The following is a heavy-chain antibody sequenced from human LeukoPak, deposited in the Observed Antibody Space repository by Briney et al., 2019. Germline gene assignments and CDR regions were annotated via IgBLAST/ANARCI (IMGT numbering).Heavy chain of an antibody. CDR1: GGSISSGTYY. Sequence: SETLSLTCTVSGGSISSGTYYWSWIRQPAGKGLEWIGRIYTSGSTNYNPSLRSRVTISVDTSKNQFSLKLSSVTAADTAVYYCASTTVAGSWYFDYWGQGTLVTVSS. CDR2: IYTSGST. D-gene: IGHD6-19*01. V-gene: IGHV4-61*02. CDR3: ASTTVAGSWYFDY. J-gene: IGHJ4*02.